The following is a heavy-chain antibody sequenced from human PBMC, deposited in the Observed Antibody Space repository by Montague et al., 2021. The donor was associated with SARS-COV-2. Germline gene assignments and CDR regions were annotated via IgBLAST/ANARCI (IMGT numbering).Heavy chain of an antibody. CDR1: GFTFSSSS. CDR3: ARDLGYDYVWGSYRHLDN. Sequence: SLRLSCAASGFTFSSSSMNWVRQAPGKGLEWVSSISSSSSYIYYADSVKGRFTISRDNAKNSLYLQMYSLRAEDTAVYYCARDLGYDYVWGSYRHLDNWGQGTLVTVSS. CDR2: ISSSSSYI. D-gene: IGHD3-16*02. J-gene: IGHJ4*02. V-gene: IGHV3-21*01.